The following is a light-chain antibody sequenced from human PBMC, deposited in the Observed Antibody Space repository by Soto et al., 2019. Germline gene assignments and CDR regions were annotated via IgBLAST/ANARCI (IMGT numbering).Light chain of an antibody. CDR3: QQYYSPPVT. J-gene: IGKJ3*01. CDR1: PSVLYSSNNKNH. CDR2: WAS. V-gene: IGKV4-1*01. Sequence: DIVMTQSPDPLAVSLGERATINCKSSPSVLYSSNNKNHLAWYQQKPGQPPKLLIYWASTRESGVPDRFSGSGSGTDFTLTISSLQAEDVAVYYCQQYYSPPVTFGPGTKVDIK.